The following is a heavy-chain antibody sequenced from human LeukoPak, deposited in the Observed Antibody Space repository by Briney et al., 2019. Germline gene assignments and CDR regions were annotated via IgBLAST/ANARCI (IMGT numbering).Heavy chain of an antibody. V-gene: IGHV1-3*01. CDR2: INAHNGDT. J-gene: IGHJ4*02. CDR3: ARGSTSDWPLEY. D-gene: IGHD2-21*02. CDR1: GYTFINYA. Sequence: GASVKVSCKASGYTFINYAIHWVRQAPGQRLEWMGWINAHNGDTKYSHKFQGRVAITRDTSASIVYMELSTLRFGDTAVYYCARGSTSDWPLEYWGRGILVTVSS.